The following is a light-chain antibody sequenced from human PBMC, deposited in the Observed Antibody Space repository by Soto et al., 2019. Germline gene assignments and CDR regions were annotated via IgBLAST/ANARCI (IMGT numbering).Light chain of an antibody. Sequence: DIQMTQSQYSQSPSLLSIFTITCRASQSIRSYLNWYHQKPRKAPNHLIYDTSSLQRGVPSRFSGGGSGTNFTLTISSLQHEDFVTYYCQQSYSTLKTFGQGTKVDIK. CDR3: QQSYSTLKT. J-gene: IGKJ1*01. CDR1: QSIRSY. V-gene: IGKV1-39*01. CDR2: DTS.